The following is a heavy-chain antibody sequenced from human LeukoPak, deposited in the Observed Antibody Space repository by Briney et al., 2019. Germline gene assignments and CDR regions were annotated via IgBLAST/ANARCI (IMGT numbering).Heavy chain of an antibody. CDR1: GSCFTSYW. CDR2: IYPGDSDT. J-gene: IGHJ3*02. CDR3: ATGYLGYCSSTSCYDAFDI. V-gene: IGHV5-51*01. Sequence: GESLKISCKGSGSCFTSYWIGWVRPMPGKGLEWMGIIYPGDSDTRYSPSFQGQVTISPDKSMSTAYLQGGSLNASDTAMYYCATGYLGYCSSTSCYDAFDIWGQGTMVTVSS. D-gene: IGHD2-2*01.